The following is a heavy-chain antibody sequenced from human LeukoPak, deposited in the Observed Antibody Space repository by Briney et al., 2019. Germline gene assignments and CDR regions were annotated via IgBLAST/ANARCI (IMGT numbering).Heavy chain of an antibody. J-gene: IGHJ3*02. CDR3: VYGADAFDI. CDR2: ISSSGSTI. Sequence: GGSLRLSCAASGITFSSYEMNWVRQAPGKGLEWVSYISSSGSTIYYADSVKGRFTISRDNAKNSLYLQMNSLRAEDTAVYYCVYGADAFDIWGQGTMVTVSS. CDR1: GITFSSYE. D-gene: IGHD3-10*01. V-gene: IGHV3-48*03.